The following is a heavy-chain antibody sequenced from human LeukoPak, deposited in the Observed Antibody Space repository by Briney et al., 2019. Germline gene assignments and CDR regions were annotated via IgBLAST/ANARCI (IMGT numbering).Heavy chain of an antibody. J-gene: IGHJ4*02. Sequence: GRSLRLSCAASGFTFSTYGMHWVGHAPGQGLQWVANINRDGSPKHYADSLKGRFTISRDNPKNSLYLQMNNLRADDTAVYYCTRDTEGSLDYWGQGIMVTVAS. V-gene: IGHV3-7*01. D-gene: IGHD1-26*01. CDR2: INRDGSPK. CDR3: TRDTEGSLDY. CDR1: GFTFSTYG.